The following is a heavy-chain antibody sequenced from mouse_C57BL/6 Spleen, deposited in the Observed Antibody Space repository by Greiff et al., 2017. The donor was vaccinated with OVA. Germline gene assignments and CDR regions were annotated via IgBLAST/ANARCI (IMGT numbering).Heavy chain of an antibody. CDR2: IDPNSGGT. J-gene: IGHJ2*01. D-gene: IGHD1-1*01. Sequence: VQLQQPGAELVKPGASVKLSCKASGYTFTSYWMHWVKQRPGRGLEWIGRIDPNSGGTKYNEKFKSKATLTVDKPSSTAYMQLSSLTSEDSAVYYCAREWPTVVATDYFDYWGQGTTLTVSS. CDR1: GYTFTSYW. V-gene: IGHV1-72*01. CDR3: AREWPTVVATDYFDY.